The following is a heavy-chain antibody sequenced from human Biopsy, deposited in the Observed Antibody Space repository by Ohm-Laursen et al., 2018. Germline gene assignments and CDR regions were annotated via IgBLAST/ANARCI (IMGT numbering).Heavy chain of an antibody. CDR2: INCKTGAT. CDR3: ARDPLNGRKHFDY. J-gene: IGHJ4*02. CDR1: SYTFTDYN. Sequence: ESSVKVSCKASSYTFTDYNIHWMRQAPGQGLEWLGNINCKTGATNYAQKFQGTVTMTRDTSISTAYLALGSLRSADTAIYYCARDPLNGRKHFDYWGQGSLVTVSS. V-gene: IGHV1-2*02. D-gene: IGHD2-8*01.